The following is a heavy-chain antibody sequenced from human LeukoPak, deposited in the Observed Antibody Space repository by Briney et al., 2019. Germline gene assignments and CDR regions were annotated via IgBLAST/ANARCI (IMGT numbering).Heavy chain of an antibody. V-gene: IGHV3-9*01. CDR2: ISWNSGSI. J-gene: IGHJ4*02. Sequence: GGSLRLSCAASGFTFDDYAMHWVRQAPGKGLEWVSGISWNSGSIGYADSVKGRFTISRDNAKNSLYLQMDSLRAEDTALYYCAKAVAGALGYYFDYWGQGTLVTVSS. CDR1: GFTFDDYA. CDR3: AKAVAGALGYYFDY. D-gene: IGHD6-19*01.